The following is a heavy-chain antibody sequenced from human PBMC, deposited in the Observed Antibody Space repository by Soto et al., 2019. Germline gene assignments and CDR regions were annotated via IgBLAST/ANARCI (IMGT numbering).Heavy chain of an antibody. Sequence: LRLSCAASGFTLSAYHMNWVRQAPGKGLEWVSYISGGSEAIYYAESVKGRFTVSRDNAMSSLYLQMNSLRAEDTAVYFCARDGGRGYDVDYWGQGTLVTVSS. CDR3: ARDGGRGYDVDY. CDR1: GFTLSAYH. CDR2: ISGGSEAI. J-gene: IGHJ4*02. V-gene: IGHV3-48*04. D-gene: IGHD5-12*01.